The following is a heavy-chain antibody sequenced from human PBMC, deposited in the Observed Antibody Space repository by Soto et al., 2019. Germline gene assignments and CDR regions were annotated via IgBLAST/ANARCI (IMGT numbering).Heavy chain of an antibody. CDR1: GGSTSSGGYY. CDR2: IYYSGST. V-gene: IGHV4-31*03. CDR3: ARDRRYYDSSGYSRFDY. D-gene: IGHD3-22*01. J-gene: IGHJ4*02. Sequence: PSETLSLTCTVSGGSTSSGGYYWSWIRQHPGKGLEWIGYIYYSGSTYYNPSLKSRVTISVDTSKNQFSLKLSSVTAADTAVYYCARDRRYYDSSGYSRFDYWGQGTLVTVSS.